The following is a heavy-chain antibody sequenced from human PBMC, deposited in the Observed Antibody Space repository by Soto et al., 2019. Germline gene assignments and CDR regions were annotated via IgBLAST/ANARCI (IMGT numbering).Heavy chain of an antibody. D-gene: IGHD3-10*01. CDR2: TSYDGRKT. J-gene: IGHJ6*02. Sequence: PGCSLRLSCAASDFGFNIYGIHWVRQAPGKGLEWVAVTSYDGRKTFYRDSVRGRFTVSKEISKNTVSLQMNTLRHEDAAVYFCSRDSGGRIFNIDVWGQGTTVTASS. CDR3: SRDSGGRIFNIDV. CDR1: DFGFNIYG. V-gene: IGHV3-30*03.